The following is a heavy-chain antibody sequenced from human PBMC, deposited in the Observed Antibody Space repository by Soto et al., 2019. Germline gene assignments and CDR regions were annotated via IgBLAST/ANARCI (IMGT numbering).Heavy chain of an antibody. D-gene: IGHD1-26*01. CDR1: GRTFNINADF. J-gene: IGHJ4*02. V-gene: IGHV4-39*01. CDR3: VKRSLLMAPT. CDR2: IDNGGNT. Sequence: PEPLSLTCTVSGRTFNINADFWYLAWIRQPPGKGLEWIGSIDNGGNTHYNAPLKSRVIISADTSKNQFSLSLNSVTAADTAVYYCVKRSLLMAPTWGQGIQVTVSS.